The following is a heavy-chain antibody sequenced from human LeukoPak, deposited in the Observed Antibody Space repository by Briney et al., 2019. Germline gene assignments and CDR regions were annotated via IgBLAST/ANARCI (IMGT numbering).Heavy chain of an antibody. CDR1: GGSISSGGYY. J-gene: IGHJ1*01. V-gene: IGHV4-31*03. CDR3: ARSGSDYVWGSYGPKYFQH. Sequence: SETLSLTCTVSGGSISSGGYYWSWIRQHPGKGLEWIGYIYYSGSTYYNPSLKSRVTISVDTSKNQFSLKLSSVTAADTAVYYCARSGSDYVWGSYGPKYFQHWGQGTLVTVSS. D-gene: IGHD3-16*01. CDR2: IYYSGST.